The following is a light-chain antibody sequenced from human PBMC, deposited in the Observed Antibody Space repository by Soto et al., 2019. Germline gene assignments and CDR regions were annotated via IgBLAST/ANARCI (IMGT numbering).Light chain of an antibody. V-gene: IGKV3-11*01. CDR1: QSVSSY. CDR2: DAS. Sequence: EIVLTHSPGTLSLSPLERATLSCMSSQSVSSYLAWYQQKPGQAPRLLIYDASNRATGIPARFSGSGSGTDFTLTISSLEPEDFAVYYCQQRSNWPPITFGQGTRLEIK. CDR3: QQRSNWPPIT. J-gene: IGKJ5*01.